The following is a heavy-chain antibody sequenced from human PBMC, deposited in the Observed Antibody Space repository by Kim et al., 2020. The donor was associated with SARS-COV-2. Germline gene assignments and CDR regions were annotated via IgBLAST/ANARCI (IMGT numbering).Heavy chain of an antibody. D-gene: IGHD6-25*01. CDR2: INPNSGGT. CDR1: GYTFTGYY. V-gene: IGHV1-2*02. Sequence: ASVKVSCKASGYTFTGYYMHWVRQAPGQGLEWMGWINPNSGGTNYAQKFQGRVTMTRDTSISTAYMELSRLRSDDTAVYYCARDRSIAAGIDYWGQGTLVTVSS. CDR3: ARDRSIAAGIDY. J-gene: IGHJ4*02.